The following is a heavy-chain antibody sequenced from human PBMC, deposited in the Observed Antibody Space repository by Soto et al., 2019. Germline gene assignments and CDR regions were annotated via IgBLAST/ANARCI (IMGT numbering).Heavy chain of an antibody. CDR3: ARGWRIIFDY. J-gene: IGHJ4*02. V-gene: IGHV4-34*01. CDR2: IHHTGST. Sequence: QVQLQQWGAGLLKPSETLSLTCAVYGGSFSGYYWNWIRKPPGKGLEWIGEIHHTGSTNYNPSLKRLVTLSLDPSKNHFSLKLTAGTAADTAVYYCARGWRIIFDYWGQGTLVTVSS. CDR1: GGSFSGYY.